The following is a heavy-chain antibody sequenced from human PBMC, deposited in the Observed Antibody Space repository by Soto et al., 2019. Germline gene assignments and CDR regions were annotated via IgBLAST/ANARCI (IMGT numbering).Heavy chain of an antibody. V-gene: IGHV3-11*06. CDR2: ISSSSSYT. Sequence: QVQLVESGGGLVKPGGSLRLSCAASGFTFSDYYMSWIRQAPGKGLEWVSYISSSSSYTNYADSVKGRFTISRDNAKNSLYLQMNSLRAEDTAVYYCARGEVTIFVVVKNWGQGTLVTVSS. CDR1: GFTFSDYY. CDR3: ARGEVTIFVVVKN. D-gene: IGHD3-3*01. J-gene: IGHJ4*02.